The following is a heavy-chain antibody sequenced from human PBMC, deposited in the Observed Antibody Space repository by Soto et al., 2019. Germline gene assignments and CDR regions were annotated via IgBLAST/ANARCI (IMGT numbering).Heavy chain of an antibody. Sequence: GGSLRLSCAASGFTVSSNYMSWVRQAPGKGLEWVSVIYSGGSTYYGDSVKGRFTISRDNSKNTLYLQMNSLRAEDTAVYYCARVGPGTYGDANMDVWGQGTTVTVSS. CDR3: ARVGPGTYGDANMDV. D-gene: IGHD4-17*01. J-gene: IGHJ6*02. CDR1: GFTVSSNY. CDR2: IYSGGST. V-gene: IGHV3-53*01.